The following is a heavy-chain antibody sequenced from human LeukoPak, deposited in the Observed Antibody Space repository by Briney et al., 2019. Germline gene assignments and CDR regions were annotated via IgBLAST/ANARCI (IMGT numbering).Heavy chain of an antibody. V-gene: IGHV3-74*01. Sequence: SGGSLRLSCAASGFTFSSYWMHWVRQAPGKGLVWVSRINTDGSSTSYADSVKGRFTISRDNAKDTLYLQMNSLRAEDTAVYYCARGVLGYCSSTSCLPGGYWGQGTLVTVSS. CDR1: GFTFSSYW. D-gene: IGHD2-2*01. J-gene: IGHJ4*02. CDR2: INTDGSST. CDR3: ARGVLGYCSSTSCLPGGY.